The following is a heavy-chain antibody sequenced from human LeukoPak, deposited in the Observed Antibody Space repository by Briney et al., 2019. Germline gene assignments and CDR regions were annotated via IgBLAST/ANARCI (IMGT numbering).Heavy chain of an antibody. CDR3: SRDAQWELRALDV. CDR2: IIPIFDRP. V-gene: IGHV1-69*06. J-gene: IGHJ3*01. CDR1: GGRFKSYG. Sequence: SVKVSCKTIGGRFKSYGFSWVRQAPGQGLEWMGGIIPIFDRPNYAQKFEGRVTITADKSTNTTYMEISSLTSDDTAVYYCSRDAQWELRALDVWGRGTMVIVSS. D-gene: IGHD1-26*01.